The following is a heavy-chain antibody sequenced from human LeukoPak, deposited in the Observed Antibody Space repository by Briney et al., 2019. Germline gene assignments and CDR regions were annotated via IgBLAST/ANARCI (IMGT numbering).Heavy chain of an antibody. CDR2: IYSGGTI. D-gene: IGHD3-10*01. J-gene: IGHJ4*02. V-gene: IGHV3-53*01. Sequence: PGGSLRLSCAASGFTVSSNYMSWVRQAPGKGLEWVSIIYSGGTIHYVDSVKGRFTISRDNSKNTLHLQMNSLRAEDTAVYYCAKDLSITMVRGVKTPYFDYWGQGTLVTVSS. CDR1: GFTVSSNY. CDR3: AKDLSITMVRGVKTPYFDY.